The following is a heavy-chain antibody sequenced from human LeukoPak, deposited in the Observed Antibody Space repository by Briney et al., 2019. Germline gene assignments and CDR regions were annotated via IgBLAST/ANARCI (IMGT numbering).Heavy chain of an antibody. D-gene: IGHD3-10*01. V-gene: IGHV4-39*01. CDR2: IYYSGST. Sequence: SETLSLTCTVSGGSISSSSYYWGWIRQPPGKGLEWIGSIYYSGSTYYNPSLKSRVTISVDTSKNQFSLKLSSVTAADTAVYYCARHRYYYRSGSYYGAPYYMDVWGKGTTVTIAS. J-gene: IGHJ6*03. CDR3: ARHRYYYRSGSYYGAPYYMDV. CDR1: GGSISSSSYY.